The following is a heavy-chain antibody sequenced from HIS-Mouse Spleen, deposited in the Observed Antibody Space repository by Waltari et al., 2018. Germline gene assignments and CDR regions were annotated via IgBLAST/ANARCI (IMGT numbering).Heavy chain of an antibody. D-gene: IGHD6-13*01. CDR1: GGSIRSRSYY. J-gene: IGHJ2*01. V-gene: IGHV4-39*07. CDR3: AREIPYSSSWYDWYFDL. CDR2: IYYSGST. Sequence: QLQLQESGPGLVKPSETLSLTCTVSGGSIRSRSYYWAWIRQPPGKGLEWIGSIYYSGSTYYNPSLKSRVTISVDTSKNQFSLKLSSVTAADTAVYYCAREIPYSSSWYDWYFDLWGRGTLVTVSS.